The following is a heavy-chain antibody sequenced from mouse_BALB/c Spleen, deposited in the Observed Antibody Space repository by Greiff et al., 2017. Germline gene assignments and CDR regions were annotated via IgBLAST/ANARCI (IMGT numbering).Heavy chain of an antibody. V-gene: IGHV5-17*02. CDR2: ISSGSSTI. Sequence: EVMLVESGGGLVQPGGSRKLSCAASGFTFSSFGMHWVRQAPEKSLEWVAYISSGSSTIYYADTVKGRFTISRDNPKNTLFLQMTSLRSEDTAMYYCARSAGTGYFDYWGQGTTLTVSS. D-gene: IGHD4-1*01. CDR1: GFTFSSFG. CDR3: ARSAGTGYFDY. J-gene: IGHJ2*01.